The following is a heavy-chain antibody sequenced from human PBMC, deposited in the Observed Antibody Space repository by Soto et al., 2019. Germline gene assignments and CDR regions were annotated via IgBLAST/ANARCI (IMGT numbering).Heavy chain of an antibody. J-gene: IGHJ5*02. CDR2: IYHSGST. Sequence: PSETLSLTCAVSGGSISGGGYSWSWIRQPPGKGLEWIGYIYHSGSTYYNPSLKSRVTISVDRSKNQFSLKLSSVTAADTAVYYCARFGVPGWFDPWGQGTLVTVSS. D-gene: IGHD2-8*01. V-gene: IGHV4-30-2*01. CDR3: ARFGVPGWFDP. CDR1: GGSISGGGYS.